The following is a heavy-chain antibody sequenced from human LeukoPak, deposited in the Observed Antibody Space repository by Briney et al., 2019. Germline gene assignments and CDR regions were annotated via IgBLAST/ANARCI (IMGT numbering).Heavy chain of an antibody. D-gene: IGHD1-1*01. CDR3: AREKGTPMDV. Sequence: SETLSLTCTVSGGSISSYYWSWIRQPPGKGLEWIGYIYYSGSTNYNPSLKSRVTISVDTSKNQFSLKLSSVTAADTAVYYCAREKGTPMDVWGKGTTVTVSS. CDR2: IYYSGST. V-gene: IGHV4-59*01. CDR1: GGSISSYY. J-gene: IGHJ6*04.